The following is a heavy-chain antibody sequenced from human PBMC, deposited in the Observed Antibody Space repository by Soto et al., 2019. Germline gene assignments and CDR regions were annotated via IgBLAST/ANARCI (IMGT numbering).Heavy chain of an antibody. CDR1: GGFI. V-gene: IGHV4-59*12. CDR2: IYNSGRY. J-gene: IGHJ4*02. Sequence: SETLSLTCTVSGGFIWGWIRQSPDKGLEWIGYIYNSGRYNYNPSLESRLTISIDTSKNQFSLELSSVTAADTAVYYCARGLITGSQYSGGWYYFDSWGQGTQVTVSS. D-gene: IGHD1-26*01. CDR3: ARGLITGSQYSGGWYYFDS.